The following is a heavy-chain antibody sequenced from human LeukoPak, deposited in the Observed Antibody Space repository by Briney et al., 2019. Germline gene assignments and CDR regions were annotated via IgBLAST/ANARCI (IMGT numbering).Heavy chain of an antibody. CDR2: IYYSGST. J-gene: IGHJ4*02. V-gene: IGHV4-30-4*01. D-gene: IGHD3-10*01. CDR3: ARAPSGYYGSGSYYGRHYFDY. CDR1: GASISSGDYY. Sequence: SETLSLTCTVSGASISSGDYYWSWIRQPPGQDLEWIGYIYYSGSTYYNPSLESRVAISVDTSQNQFSLKLSSVTAADTAVYYCARAPSGYYGSGSYYGRHYFDYWGQGTLVTVSS.